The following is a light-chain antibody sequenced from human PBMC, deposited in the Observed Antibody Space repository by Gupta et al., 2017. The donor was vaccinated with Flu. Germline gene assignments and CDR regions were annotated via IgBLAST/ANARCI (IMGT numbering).Light chain of an antibody. CDR1: QDVNIY. CDR3: QHYEAPPYT. CDR2: DAS. V-gene: IGKV1-33*01. J-gene: IGKJ4*01. Sequence: DIQMTQSPSSLSASVGDRVSITCQASQDVNIYLNWYQQEPGQAPKLLIYDASNLKIGVPSRFRGSGSGTKFIFTINSLQAEDIATYYCQHYEAPPYTFGGGTRVENK.